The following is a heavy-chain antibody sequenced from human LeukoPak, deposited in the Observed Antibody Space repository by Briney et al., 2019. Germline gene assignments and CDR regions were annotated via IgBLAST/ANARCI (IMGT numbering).Heavy chain of an antibody. CDR3: ARGGFWSGYYAHFDS. J-gene: IGHJ4*02. CDR1: GGSISTYY. D-gene: IGHD3-3*01. CDR2: IYYSGST. V-gene: IGHV4-59*01. Sequence: SETLSHTCTVSGGSISTYYWNWIRQPPGKGLEWIGYIYYSGSTNYNPSLKSRVTTSVDTSKNQFSLKLSSVTAADTAVYYCARGGFWSGYYAHFDSWGQGTLVTVSS.